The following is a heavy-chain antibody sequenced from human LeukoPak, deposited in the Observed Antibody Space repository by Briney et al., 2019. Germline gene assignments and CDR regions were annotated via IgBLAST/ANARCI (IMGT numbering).Heavy chain of an antibody. CDR2: MNPNSGNT. CDR1: GYTFTSYD. D-gene: IGHD2-15*01. Sequence: GASVKVSCKASGYTFTSYDINWVRQATGQGLEWMGWMNPNSGNTGYAQKFQGRVTMTRNTSISTAYMELSSLRSEDTAVYYCARGQECSGGSCYSYYYYYGMDVWGQGTTVTVSS. V-gene: IGHV1-8*01. J-gene: IGHJ6*02. CDR3: ARGQECSGGSCYSYYYYYGMDV.